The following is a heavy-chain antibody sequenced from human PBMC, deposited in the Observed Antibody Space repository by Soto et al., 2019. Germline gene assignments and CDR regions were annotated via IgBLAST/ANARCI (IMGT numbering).Heavy chain of an antibody. D-gene: IGHD3-9*01. V-gene: IGHV1-18*01. CDR3: ARAEYYDILTGYYNYYYMDV. CDR1: GYTFTSYG. CDR2: ISAYNGNT. Sequence: QVQLVQSGAEVKKPGASVKVSCKASGYTFTSYGISWVRQAPGQGLEWMGWISAYNGNTNYAQKLQGRVTMTTDPSTSTAYMELRSLRSDDTAVYYCARAEYYDILTGYYNYYYMDVWGKGTTVTVSS. J-gene: IGHJ6*03.